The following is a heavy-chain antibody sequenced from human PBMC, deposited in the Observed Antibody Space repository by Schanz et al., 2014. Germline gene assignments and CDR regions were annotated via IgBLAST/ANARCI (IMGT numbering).Heavy chain of an antibody. Sequence: EVQLVESGGGLVQPGRSLRLSCAASGFTFDDYAMHWVRQAPGKGLEWVSGISWNSGSIGYEDSVKGRFTISRDNAKNSLYLQMNSLRAEDTAVYYCARDGAGRAPDAFDIWGQGTMVTVSS. CDR2: ISWNSGSI. CDR3: ARDGAGRAPDAFDI. CDR1: GFTFDDYA. D-gene: IGHD1-26*01. V-gene: IGHV3-9*01. J-gene: IGHJ3*02.